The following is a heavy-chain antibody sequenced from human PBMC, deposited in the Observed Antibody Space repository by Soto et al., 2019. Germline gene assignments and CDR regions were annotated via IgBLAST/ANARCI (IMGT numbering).Heavy chain of an antibody. CDR2: INAGNGNT. V-gene: IGHV1-3*01. J-gene: IGHJ4*02. D-gene: IGHD2-15*01. CDR1: GYTFTPYT. CDR3: AVGYCSGGSCQDFDY. Sequence: ASVKVSCKASGYTFTPYTMHWVRQAPGQRLEWMGWINAGNGNTKYSQKFQGRVTITADESTSTAYMELSSLRSEDTAVYYCAVGYCSGGSCQDFDYWGQGTLDTVS.